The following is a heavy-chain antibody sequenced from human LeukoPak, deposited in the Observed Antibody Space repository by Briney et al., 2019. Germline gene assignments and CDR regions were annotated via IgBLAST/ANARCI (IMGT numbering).Heavy chain of an antibody. J-gene: IGHJ3*02. Sequence: GGSLRLSCAASGFTFNSYSMNWVRQAPGKGLEWVSSISSGSSYIFYADSVKGRFIISRDNAKNSLYLQMNSLRAEDTAVYYCARQVGVDDAFDIWGQGTMVTISS. CDR2: ISSGSSYI. V-gene: IGHV3-21*01. CDR1: GFTFNSYS. D-gene: IGHD1-26*01. CDR3: ARQVGVDDAFDI.